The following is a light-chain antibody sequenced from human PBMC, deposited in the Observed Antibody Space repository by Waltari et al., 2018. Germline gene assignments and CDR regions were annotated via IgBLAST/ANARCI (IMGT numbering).Light chain of an antibody. CDR2: DIS. CDR3: TSYTSSHGLV. Sequence: QSALTQPASVSGSPGQSITISCPGTSRYIGGYNYPSWYQQHPGKAPNVVIFDISYRPSGVSSRFSGSKSGNTASLTISGLQAEDEADYYCTSYTSSHGLVFGTGTKVTVL. CDR1: SRYIGGYNY. V-gene: IGLV2-14*03. J-gene: IGLJ1*01.